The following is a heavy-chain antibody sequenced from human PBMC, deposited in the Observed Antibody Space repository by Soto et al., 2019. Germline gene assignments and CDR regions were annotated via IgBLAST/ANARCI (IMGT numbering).Heavy chain of an antibody. J-gene: IGHJ4*02. CDR1: GGSVSSTSYY. CDR3: ARIDSSGGLDS. Sequence: QLQLQESGPGLVEPSETLSLTCIVSGGSVSSTSYYWGWIRQPPGKGLEWIGSVYYRGRTYYSPSFKSRVTMSVDMSKNHFSLNLSSVTAADTAVYYCARIDSSGGLDSWGQGILVTVSS. V-gene: IGHV4-39*02. D-gene: IGHD3-22*01. CDR2: VYYRGRT.